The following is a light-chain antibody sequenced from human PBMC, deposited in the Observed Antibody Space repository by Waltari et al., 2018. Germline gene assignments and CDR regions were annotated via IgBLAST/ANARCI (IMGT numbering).Light chain of an antibody. CDR3: QHYVRLPAT. V-gene: IGKV3-20*01. Sequence: EIVLTQSPATLSLSPGGRATLSCRASQSVGGTLAWYQQKPGQAPRLLMYGASIRAPGTPDRFSGTGSGTDFSLTISRLEPEDFAVYYCQHYVRLPATFGQGTKVEIK. J-gene: IGKJ1*01. CDR2: GAS. CDR1: QSVGGT.